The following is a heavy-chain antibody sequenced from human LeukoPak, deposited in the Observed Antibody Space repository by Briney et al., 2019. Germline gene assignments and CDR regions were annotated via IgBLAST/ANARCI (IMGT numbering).Heavy chain of an antibody. Sequence: PGGSLRLSCAASGFTFTTYAMSWVRQAPGRGLEWVSAISGNGTYIYYADSVRGRFTVSRDNPKNTLYLQMNSLRGEDTAVYYCAKAVASGRSFDYWAQGTLVTVSS. J-gene: IGHJ4*02. D-gene: IGHD6-19*01. V-gene: IGHV3-23*01. CDR1: GFTFTTYA. CDR2: ISGNGTYI. CDR3: AKAVASGRSFDY.